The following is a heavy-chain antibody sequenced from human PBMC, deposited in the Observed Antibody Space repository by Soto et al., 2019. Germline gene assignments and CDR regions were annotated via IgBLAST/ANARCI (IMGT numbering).Heavy chain of an antibody. CDR3: ARGRWDSYGFVVRRGTNWFDP. J-gene: IGHJ5*02. CDR1: GLAFRWYY. D-gene: IGHD5-18*01. Sequence: ASATPCLTSAFSGLAFRWYYVSGVRPPPGEGVGWIGEINHSGSTNYNPSLKSRVTISVDTSKNQFSLKLSSVTAADTAVYYCARGRWDSYGFVVRRGTNWFDPWGQGTLVTVSS. V-gene: IGHV4-34*01. CDR2: INHSGST.